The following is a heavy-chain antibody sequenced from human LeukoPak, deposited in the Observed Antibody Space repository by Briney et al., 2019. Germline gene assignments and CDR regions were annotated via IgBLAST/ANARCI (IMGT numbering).Heavy chain of an antibody. CDR2: IKQDGSEK. Sequence: GGSLRLSCAASGFTFSSYWMSWVRQAPGKGLEWVANIKQDGSEKYYVDSVKGRFTISRDNAKNSLYLQMNSLRAEDTAVYYCARDSRDILTGQYYFDYWGQGTLVTVSS. V-gene: IGHV3-7*01. D-gene: IGHD3-9*01. J-gene: IGHJ4*02. CDR3: ARDSRDILTGQYYFDY. CDR1: GFTFSSYW.